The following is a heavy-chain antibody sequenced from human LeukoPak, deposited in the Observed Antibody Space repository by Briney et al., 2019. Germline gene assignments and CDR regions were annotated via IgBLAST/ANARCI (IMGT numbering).Heavy chain of an antibody. J-gene: IGHJ4*02. V-gene: IGHV3-30*02. CDR1: GFTFSNYG. Sequence: GGSLRLSCVASGFTFSNYGMHWVRQAPGKGLEWVASMRNDGSQIYHADSVKGRFTISRDNSENTLYLQMNSLRAEDTAVYYCARDGRTSGYYVDWGQGTLVTVSS. CDR3: ARDGRTSGYYVD. D-gene: IGHD3-3*01. CDR2: MRNDGSQI.